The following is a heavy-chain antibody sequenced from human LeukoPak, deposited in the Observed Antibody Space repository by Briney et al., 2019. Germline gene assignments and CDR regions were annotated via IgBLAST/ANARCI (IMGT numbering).Heavy chain of an antibody. CDR1: GGSISSYY. CDR3: ARHSARWQWLGYYFDY. D-gene: IGHD6-19*01. V-gene: IGHV4-59*01. CDR2: IYYSGST. J-gene: IGHJ4*02. Sequence: SETLSLTCTVSGGSISSYYWSWIRQPPGKGPEWIGYIYYSGSTNYNPSLKSRVTISVDTSKNQFSLKLSSVTAADTAVYYCARHSARWQWLGYYFDYWGQGTLVTVSS.